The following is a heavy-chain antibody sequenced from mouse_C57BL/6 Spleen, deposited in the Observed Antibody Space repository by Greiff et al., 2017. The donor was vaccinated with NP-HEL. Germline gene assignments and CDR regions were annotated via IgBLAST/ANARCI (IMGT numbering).Heavy chain of an antibody. V-gene: IGHV1-69*01. Sequence: QVQLQQPGAELVMPGASVKLSCKASGYTFTSYWMHWVKQRPGQGLEWIGEIDPSDSYTNYNQKFKGKSTLTVDKSSSTAYMQLSSLTSEDSAVYYCARCWDGGYFDVWGTGTTVTVSS. D-gene: IGHD4-1*01. CDR3: ARCWDGGYFDV. CDR1: GYTFTSYW. J-gene: IGHJ1*03. CDR2: IDPSDSYT.